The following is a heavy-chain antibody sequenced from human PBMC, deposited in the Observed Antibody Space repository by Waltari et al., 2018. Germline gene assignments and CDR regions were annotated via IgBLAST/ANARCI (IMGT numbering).Heavy chain of an antibody. J-gene: IGHJ4*02. CDR3: AKDTEWERGYFDY. Sequence: QVQLVESGGGVVQPGRSLRLSCAASGFTFSSYGMHWVRQAPGKGLEWVAVKSYDGSNKYYADSVKGRFTISRDNSKNTLYLQMNSLRAEDTAVYYCAKDTEWERGYFDYWGQGTLVTVSS. D-gene: IGHD1-26*01. CDR1: GFTFSSYG. V-gene: IGHV3-30*18. CDR2: KSYDGSNK.